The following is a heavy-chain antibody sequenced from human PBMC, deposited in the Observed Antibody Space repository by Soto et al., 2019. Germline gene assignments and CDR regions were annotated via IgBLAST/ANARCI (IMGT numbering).Heavy chain of an antibody. CDR3: AKDSQTPPIGRYVMDV. CDR1: GFTFSSYG. D-gene: IGHD2-15*01. J-gene: IGHJ6*02. V-gene: IGHV3-30*18. CDR2: ISYDGSNK. Sequence: QVQLVESGGGVVQPGRSLRLSCAASGFTFSSYGMHWVRQAPGKGLEWVAVISYDGSNKYYGDSVKGRFTISRDNSKNTLYLQMNSLRAEDTAVYYCAKDSQTPPIGRYVMDVWGQGTTVTVSS.